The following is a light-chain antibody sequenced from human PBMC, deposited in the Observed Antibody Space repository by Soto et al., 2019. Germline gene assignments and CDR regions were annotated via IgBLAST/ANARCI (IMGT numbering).Light chain of an antibody. J-gene: IGKJ1*01. CDR3: QQSYSTLWT. CDR1: QGVSSW. Sequence: DIQMTQSPPSVSASVGDRVTTTCRASQGVSSWLAWFQQNPGKAPNLLIYAASSLQSGVPSGFSGSGSGADFTLTISSLQPEDSATYYCQQSYSTLWTFGQGTKVDI. CDR2: AAS. V-gene: IGKV1-12*02.